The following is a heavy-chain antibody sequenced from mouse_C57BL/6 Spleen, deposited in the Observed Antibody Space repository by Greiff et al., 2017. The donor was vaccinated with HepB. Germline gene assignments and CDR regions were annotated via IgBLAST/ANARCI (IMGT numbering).Heavy chain of an antibody. CDR3: ARNGNYFDY. D-gene: IGHD2-1*01. CDR2: IDPENGET. J-gene: IGHJ2*01. Sequence: VQLQQSGAELVKPGASVKLSCTASGFNIKDYYMHWVKQRTEQGLEWIGRIDPENGETKHAPKFQGKATITADTSTNTAYLQLSSLTSEDTAVYYRARNGNYFDYWGQGTTLTVSS. CDR1: GFNIKDYY. V-gene: IGHV14-2*01.